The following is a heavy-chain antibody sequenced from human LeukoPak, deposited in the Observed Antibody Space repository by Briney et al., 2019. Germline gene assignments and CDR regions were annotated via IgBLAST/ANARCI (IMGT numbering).Heavy chain of an antibody. D-gene: IGHD1-26*01. CDR3: ARDRIVGASDPDAFDI. CDR1: GLTFSSYS. J-gene: IGHJ3*02. CDR2: ISSRSSYI. Sequence: GGSLRLSCAASGLTFSSYSMNWVRQAPGKGLEWVSSISSRSSYIYYADSVKGRFTISRDNAKNSLYLQMNSLRAEDTAVYYCARDRIVGASDPDAFDIWGQGTMVTVSS. V-gene: IGHV3-21*01.